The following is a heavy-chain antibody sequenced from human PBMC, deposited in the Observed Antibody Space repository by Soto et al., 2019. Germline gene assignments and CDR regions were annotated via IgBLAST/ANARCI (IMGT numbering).Heavy chain of an antibody. CDR3: ARGSGIVALPGELEDVNYDY. Sequence: QVQLQQWGAGLVKPSETLSLSCAVYGQSFSGHSWAWIRQPPGKGLEWIGEINESGSTYYNPSLKSRVTISTDTSKNQFPLELSSVSAADTAAYFCARGSGIVALPGELEDVNYDYWGQGTLVNVSS. V-gene: IGHV4-34*01. CDR1: GQSFSGHS. CDR2: INESGST. J-gene: IGHJ4*02. D-gene: IGHD1-1*01.